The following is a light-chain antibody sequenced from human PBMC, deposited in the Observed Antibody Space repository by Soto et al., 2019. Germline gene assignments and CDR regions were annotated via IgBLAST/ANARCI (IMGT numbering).Light chain of an antibody. CDR3: QQSYSTPLT. J-gene: IGKJ4*01. Sequence: DIEMTQAPSSLSASVGDRVTLTCRAIQSISSYLNWYQQKPGKAPELLIYAASSLQSGVPSRFSGSGSGTDFTLTISSLQPEEFATYYCQQSYSTPLTFGGGTKVEIK. CDR2: AAS. CDR1: QSISSY. V-gene: IGKV1-39*01.